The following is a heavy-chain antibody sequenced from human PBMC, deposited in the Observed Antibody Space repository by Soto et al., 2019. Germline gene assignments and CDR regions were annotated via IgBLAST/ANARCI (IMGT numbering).Heavy chain of an antibody. J-gene: IGHJ6*02. V-gene: IGHV3-7*01. CDR3: ARGLRELDV. Sequence: GGSQRLSCAASGFTFRDYGMSWVRQAPGKGLEWVANIKQDGSEKYYVDSVKGRFTISRDNAKNSLDLQMNSLRADDTAVYYCARGLRELDVGGQGTTVTVSS. CDR1: GFTFRDYG. CDR2: IKQDGSEK.